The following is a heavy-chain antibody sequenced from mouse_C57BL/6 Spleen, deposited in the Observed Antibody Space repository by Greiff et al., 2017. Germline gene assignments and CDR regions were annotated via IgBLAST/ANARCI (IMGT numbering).Heavy chain of an antibody. D-gene: IGHD2-3*01. J-gene: IGHJ3*01. V-gene: IGHV1-26*01. Sequence: EVQLQQSGPELVKPGASVKISCKASGYTFTDYYMNWVKQSHGKSLEWIGDINPNNGGTSYNQKFKGKATLTVDKSSSTAYMELRSLTSEDSAVXYCAREGYYVFAYWGQGTLVTVSA. CDR1: GYTFTDYY. CDR2: INPNNGGT. CDR3: AREGYYVFAY.